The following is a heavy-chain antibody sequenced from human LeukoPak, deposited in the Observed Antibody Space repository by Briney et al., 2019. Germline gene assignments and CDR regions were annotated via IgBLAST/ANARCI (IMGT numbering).Heavy chain of an antibody. CDR3: ARAARGYYYYMDV. J-gene: IGHJ6*03. CDR1: GGSISSYY. CDR2: IYYSGST. V-gene: IGHV4-59*01. Sequence: PSETLSLTCTVSGGSISSYYWSWIRQPPGEGLEWIGYIYYSGSTNYNPSLKSRVTISVDTSKNQFSLKLSSVTAADTAVYYCARAARGYYYYMDVWGKGTTVTVSS.